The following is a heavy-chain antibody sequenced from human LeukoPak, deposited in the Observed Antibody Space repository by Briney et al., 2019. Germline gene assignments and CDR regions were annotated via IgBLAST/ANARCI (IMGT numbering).Heavy chain of an antibody. J-gene: IGHJ4*02. D-gene: IGHD1-26*01. CDR3: ARGNVGARDYSFDY. CDR2: ISSSSSYI. CDR1: GFTFSSYS. Sequence: GGSLRLSCAASGFTFSSYSMNWVRQAPGKGLEWVSSISSSSSYIYYADSVKGRFTISRDNAKNSLCLQMNSLRAEDTAVYYCARGNVGARDYSFDYWGQGTLVTVSS. V-gene: IGHV3-21*01.